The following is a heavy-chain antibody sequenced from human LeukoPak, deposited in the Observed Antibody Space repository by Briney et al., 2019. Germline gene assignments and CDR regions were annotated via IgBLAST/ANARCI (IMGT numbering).Heavy chain of an antibody. Sequence: PSETLSLTCAVYGGSFSGYYWSWIRQPPGKGLEWIGEINHSGSTNYNPSPKSRVTISVDTSKNQFSLLLSSVPAADTAVYYYARGTRLPIFGMVIISPPYYYYMDVWGKGTTVTVSS. V-gene: IGHV4-34*01. CDR3: ARGTRLPIFGMVIISPPYYYYMDV. CDR2: INHSGST. D-gene: IGHD3-3*01. J-gene: IGHJ6*03. CDR1: GGSFSGYY.